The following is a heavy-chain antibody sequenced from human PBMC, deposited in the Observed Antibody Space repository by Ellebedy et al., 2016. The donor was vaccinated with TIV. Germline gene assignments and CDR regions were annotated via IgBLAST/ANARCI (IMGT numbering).Heavy chain of an antibody. CDR2: INQDGSDK. V-gene: IGHV3-7*01. CDR1: GFTFSTYS. D-gene: IGHD6-13*01. Sequence: GESLKISCAASGFTFSTYSLNWVRQAPGKGLEWVAHINQDGSDKSYVDSVEGRFTISRDNAKYSLFLQMDSLGAEDTAVYYCARGGASSSRYWRNWGQGALVTVSS. J-gene: IGHJ4*02. CDR3: ARGGASSSRYWRN.